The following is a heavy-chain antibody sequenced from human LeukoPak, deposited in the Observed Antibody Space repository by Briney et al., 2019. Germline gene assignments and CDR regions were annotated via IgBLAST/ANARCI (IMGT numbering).Heavy chain of an antibody. CDR1: GYTFTGYY. J-gene: IGHJ3*02. D-gene: IGHD6-19*01. CDR3: AKGGYSSGWYYDPFDI. CDR2: INPKTGAT. V-gene: IGHV1-2*02. Sequence: ASVKVSCKASGYTFTGYYMHWVRQAPGQGLEWMGWINPKTGATKYAQKFQGRVTMTRGTSISTAYMDLTRLTSDDTAVYYCAKGGYSSGWYYDPFDIWGQGTMVTVSS.